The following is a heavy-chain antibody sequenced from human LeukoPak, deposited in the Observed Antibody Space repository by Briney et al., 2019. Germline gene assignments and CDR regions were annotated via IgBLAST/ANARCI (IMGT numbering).Heavy chain of an antibody. D-gene: IGHD6-19*01. CDR3: ARDEDSSGWPSFAY. V-gene: IGHV3-21*01. CDR1: GFTFSSYS. J-gene: IGHJ4*02. CDR2: ISSSSSYI. Sequence: GGSLRLSCAASGFTFSSYSMNWVRQAPGEGLEWVSSISSSSSYIYYADSVKGRFTISRDNAKNSLYLQMNSLRAEDTAVYYCARDEDSSGWPSFAYWGQGTLVTVSS.